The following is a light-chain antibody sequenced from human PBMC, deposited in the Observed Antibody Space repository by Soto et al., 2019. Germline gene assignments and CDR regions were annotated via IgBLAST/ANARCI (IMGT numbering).Light chain of an antibody. V-gene: IGKV1-5*03. CDR2: RAS. CDR3: QQYETYSGT. Sequence: DIQMTQSPSTLSASVGDRVTITCRASQIINTWLAWYQQKPGKAPKLLIYRASNLVSGVPSRFSGSGSGTKFTLTISSLQPDDFSIYYCQQYETYSGTFGPGTKVDL. CDR1: QIINTW. J-gene: IGKJ3*01.